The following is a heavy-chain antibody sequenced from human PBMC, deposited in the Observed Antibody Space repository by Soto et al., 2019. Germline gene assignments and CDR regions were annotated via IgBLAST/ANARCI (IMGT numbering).Heavy chain of an antibody. V-gene: IGHV4-4*07. CDR3: ARGRGTPLRYSSSSRDWFDP. Sequence: NPSETLSLTCTVSGGSISSYYWSWIRQPAGKGLEWIGRIYTSGSTNYNPSLKSRVTMSVDTSKNQFSLKLSSVTAADTAVYYCARGRGTPLRYSSSSRDWFDPWGQGTLVTVSS. CDR1: GGSISSYY. CDR2: IYTSGST. J-gene: IGHJ5*02. D-gene: IGHD6-6*01.